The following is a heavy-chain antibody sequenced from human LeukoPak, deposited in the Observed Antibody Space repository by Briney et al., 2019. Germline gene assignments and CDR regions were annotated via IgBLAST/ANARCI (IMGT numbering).Heavy chain of an antibody. CDR1: GFTFSSYW. CDR3: ARDYSSSWPFDY. D-gene: IGHD6-13*01. Sequence: GGSLRLSCAASGFTFSSYWMSWVRQAPGKGLEWVSYISSSGSTIYYADSVKGRFTISRDNAKNSLYQQMNSLRAEDTAVYYCARDYSSSWPFDYWGQGTLVTVSS. J-gene: IGHJ4*02. V-gene: IGHV3-48*04. CDR2: ISSSGSTI.